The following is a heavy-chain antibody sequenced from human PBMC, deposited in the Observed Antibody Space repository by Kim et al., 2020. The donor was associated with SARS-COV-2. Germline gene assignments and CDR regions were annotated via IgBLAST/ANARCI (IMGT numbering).Heavy chain of an antibody. CDR1: GFTFSDYY. CDR3: AREAPLAGVTTVTTPSNDAFDI. D-gene: IGHD4-17*01. Sequence: GGTLRLSCADSGFTFSDYYMSWIRQAPGKGLEWVSYISSSSSYTNYADYVKGRFTISRDNAKNSLYLQMNSLRAEDTAVYYCAREAPLAGVTTVTTPSNDAFDIWGQGTMVTVSS. V-gene: IGHV3-11*05. CDR2: ISSSSSYT. J-gene: IGHJ3*02.